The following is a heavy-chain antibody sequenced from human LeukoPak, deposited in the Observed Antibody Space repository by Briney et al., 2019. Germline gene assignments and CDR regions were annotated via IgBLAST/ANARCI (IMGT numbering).Heavy chain of an antibody. CDR2: IRSKAYGGTT. V-gene: IGHV3-49*04. CDR1: GFTFGDYA. D-gene: IGHD6-19*01. CDR3: TRGSSGRPFDY. Sequence: TGRSLRLSCTASGFTFGDYAMSWVRQAPGKRLEWVGFIRSKAYGGTTEYAASVKGRFTISRDDSKSIAYLQMNSLKTEDTAVYYCTRGSSGRPFDYWGQGTLVTVSS. J-gene: IGHJ4*02.